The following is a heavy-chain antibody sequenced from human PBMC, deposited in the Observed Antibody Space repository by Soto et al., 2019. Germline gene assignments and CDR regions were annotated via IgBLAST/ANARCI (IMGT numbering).Heavy chain of an antibody. CDR3: AKPRSRLQWPPFDP. CDR2: ISPDGSNE. V-gene: IGHV3-30*18. CDR1: GFTFSSYG. D-gene: IGHD6-19*01. J-gene: IGHJ5*02. Sequence: QVKLVESGGGVVHPGRSLRLSCAASGFTFSSYGMHWVRQAPGKGLEWVAVISPDGSNEDYADSVKGRFTVSRDNSKNTLYLQMNSLRVEDTAVYYCAKPRSRLQWPPFDPWGHGTLVTVSS.